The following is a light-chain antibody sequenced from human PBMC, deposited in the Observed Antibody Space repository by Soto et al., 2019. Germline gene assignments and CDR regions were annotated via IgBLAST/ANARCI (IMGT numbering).Light chain of an antibody. CDR2: AAS. CDR3: QHYVSSPYT. CDR1: QSVTYSH. J-gene: IGKJ2*01. V-gene: IGKV3-20*01. Sequence: EIVLTQSPGTLSLSPGERATLSCRASQSVTYSHLAWYQQKPGQSPRLLLYAASNRATGIPDRFSGSGSGTDFTLTISRLEPEDFAVYYCQHYVSSPYTFGQGTKLEIK.